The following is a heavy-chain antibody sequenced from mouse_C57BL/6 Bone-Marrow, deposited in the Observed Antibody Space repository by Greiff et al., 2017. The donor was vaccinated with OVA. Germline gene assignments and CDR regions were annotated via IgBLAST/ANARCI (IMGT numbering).Heavy chain of an antibody. D-gene: IGHD1-1*01. CDR1: GFNIKNTY. Sequence: EVQLQQSVAELVRPGASVKLSCTASGFNIKNTYMHWVKQRPEQGLEWIGRIDPANGNTKYAPKLQGKATITADTASNTAYLQLSSLTSEDTAIYYCALYYYGSAWFADWGQGTLVTVSA. CDR3: ALYYYGSAWFAD. J-gene: IGHJ3*01. CDR2: IDPANGNT. V-gene: IGHV14-3*01.